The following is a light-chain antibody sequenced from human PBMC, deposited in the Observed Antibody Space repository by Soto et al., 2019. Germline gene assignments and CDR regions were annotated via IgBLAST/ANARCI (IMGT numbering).Light chain of an antibody. Sequence: EFVLTQSPGTLSLSPGERAILSCRASQSVTSTYIAWYQQKPGQAPRLLIYGASSRATGIPDRFSGSGSGTDFTPTISTLEAEDFAVYYCQYYGSSPPTTFGQGTKLEIK. CDR3: QYYGSSPPTT. V-gene: IGKV3-20*01. CDR2: GAS. J-gene: IGKJ2*01. CDR1: QSVTSTY.